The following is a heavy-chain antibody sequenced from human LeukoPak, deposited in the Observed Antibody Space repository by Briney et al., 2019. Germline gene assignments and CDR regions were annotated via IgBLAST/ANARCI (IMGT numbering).Heavy chain of an antibody. CDR1: GYSFTSYW. CDR2: IYPGDSDT. CDR3: ARTSYDFWSGYPAFDI. D-gene: IGHD3-3*01. Sequence: GESLKISCKGSGYSFTSYWIGWVRQMPGKGLEWIGIIYPGDSDTRYSPSFQGQVTISADKSISTAYMQWSSLKASDTAMYYCARTSYDFWSGYPAFDIWGQGTMVTVSS. J-gene: IGHJ3*02. V-gene: IGHV5-51*01.